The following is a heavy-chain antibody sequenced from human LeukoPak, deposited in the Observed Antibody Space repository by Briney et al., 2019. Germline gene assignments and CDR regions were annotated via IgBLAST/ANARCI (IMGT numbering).Heavy chain of an antibody. CDR1: GFSISNYW. J-gene: IGHJ5*02. D-gene: IGHD6-19*01. CDR2: IKGDGSEK. CDR3: VRQAGVS. Sequence: GESLRLYCAASGFSISNYWMTWVRQAPGKGLECVANIKGDGSEKNYVDSVKGRFTISRDNAKNSLYLQMNSLRAEDTAVYYCVRQAGVSWGQGTLVTVSS. V-gene: IGHV3-7*01.